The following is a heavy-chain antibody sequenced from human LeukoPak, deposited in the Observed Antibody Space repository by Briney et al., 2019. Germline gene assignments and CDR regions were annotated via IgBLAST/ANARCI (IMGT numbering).Heavy chain of an antibody. CDR3: ALTNDPAAAHNWFDP. V-gene: IGHV1-24*01. J-gene: IGHJ5*02. CDR2: FDPEDGET. CDR1: GYTLTELS. Sequence: ASVKVSCKVSGYTLTELSMHWVRQAPGKGLEWLGGFDPEDGETIYTQKFQCRVTMTEDTSTDTAYMELSSLRSEVTSLYYCALTNDPAAAHNWFDPWGQGTLVTVSS. D-gene: IGHD6-13*01.